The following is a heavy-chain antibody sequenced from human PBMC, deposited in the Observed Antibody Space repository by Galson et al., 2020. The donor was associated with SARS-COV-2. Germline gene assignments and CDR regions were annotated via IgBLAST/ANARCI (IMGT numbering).Heavy chain of an antibody. J-gene: IGHJ4*02. CDR1: GFILSDHY. D-gene: IGHD5-12*01. Sequence: GESLKISCAASGFILSDHYMIWIRQAPGKGLEWVAYFGSSDSSIKYADSVRGRFTISRDSARNSLYLQMDSLRAEDTAVYYCARGFGIVASNFDHWGQGTLVTVSS. CDR2: FGSSDSSI. V-gene: IGHV3-11*01. CDR3: ARGFGIVASNFDH.